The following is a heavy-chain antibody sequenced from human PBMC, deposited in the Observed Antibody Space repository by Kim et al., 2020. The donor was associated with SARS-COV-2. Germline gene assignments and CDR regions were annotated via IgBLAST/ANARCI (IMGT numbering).Heavy chain of an antibody. CDR1: GFTFGSFD. J-gene: IGHJ5*01. V-gene: IGHV3-30*18. CDR3: AKRDSSFEEFYYDFDY. Sequence: GGSLRLSCATSGFTFGSFDMHWVRQAPGKGLEWLAGIARNGDNKDYADFVKGRFTVSRDNAKNTLYLQINNLRVGDTARYYCAKRDSSFEEFYYDFDYWG. CDR2: IARNGDNK. D-gene: IGHD3-22*01.